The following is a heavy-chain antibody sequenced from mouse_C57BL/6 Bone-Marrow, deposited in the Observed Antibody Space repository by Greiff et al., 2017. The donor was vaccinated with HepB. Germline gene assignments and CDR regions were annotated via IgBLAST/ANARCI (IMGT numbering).Heavy chain of an antibody. CDR3: ASDGYCYAMDY. V-gene: IGHV5-17*01. CDR2: ISSGSSTI. D-gene: IGHD2-3*01. J-gene: IGHJ4*01. Sequence: EVKLVESGGGLVKPGGSLKLSCAASGFTFSDYGMHWVRQAPEKGLEWVAYISSGSSTIYYADTVKGRFTISRDNAKNTLFLQMTSLRSEDTAMYYCASDGYCYAMDYWGQGTSVTVSS. CDR1: GFTFSDYG.